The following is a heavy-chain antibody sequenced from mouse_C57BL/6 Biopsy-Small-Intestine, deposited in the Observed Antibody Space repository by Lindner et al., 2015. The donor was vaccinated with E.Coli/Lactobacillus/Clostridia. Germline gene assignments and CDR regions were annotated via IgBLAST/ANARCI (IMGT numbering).Heavy chain of an antibody. V-gene: IGHV1-59*01. CDR2: INPTDGIT. CDR1: GYTFTSHH. D-gene: IGHD4-1*01. J-gene: IGHJ4*01. CDR3: VRGGNIVGPKTTVFDS. Sequence: SVKVSCKASGYTFTSHHMHWVRQAPGQGLEWMGAINPTDGITTYTPKLQGRVTMTSDTSAATVHMELSSLRSEDTAVYYCVRGGNIVGPKTTVFDSWGQGTLVTVSS.